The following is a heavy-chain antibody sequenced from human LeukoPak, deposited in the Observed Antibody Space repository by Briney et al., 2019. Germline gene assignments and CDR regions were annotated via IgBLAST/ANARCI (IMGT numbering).Heavy chain of an antibody. J-gene: IGHJ4*02. CDR3: APFRRAVAGQDY. V-gene: IGHV3-23*01. D-gene: IGHD6-19*01. Sequence: PGGSLRLSCAASGFTFSSYAMSWVRQAPGKGLEWVSAISGSGGSTYYADSVKGRFTISRDNSKNMLYLQMNSLRAEDTAVYYCAPFRRAVAGQDYWGQGTLVTVSS. CDR1: GFTFSSYA. CDR2: ISGSGGST.